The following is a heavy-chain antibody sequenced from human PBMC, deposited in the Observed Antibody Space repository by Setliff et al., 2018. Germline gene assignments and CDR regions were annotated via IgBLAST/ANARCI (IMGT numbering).Heavy chain of an antibody. J-gene: IGHJ4*02. D-gene: IGHD6-19*01. V-gene: IGHV3-7*01. CDR3: ARYSSGWFFDY. Sequence: PGGSLRLSCTASGLSYINDWVSWVRQAPGKGLEWLASINPHGSEKYYADSVKGRFTISRDNAKNSLSLQMNNLRTEDTAVYYCARYSSGWFFDYWGQGTPVTVSS. CDR1: GLSYINDW. CDR2: INPHGSEK.